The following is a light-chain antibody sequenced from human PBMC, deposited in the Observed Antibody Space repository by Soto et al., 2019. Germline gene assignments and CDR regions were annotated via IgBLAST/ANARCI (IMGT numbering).Light chain of an antibody. CDR3: ATWDDSLSGPVNWV. J-gene: IGLJ3*02. V-gene: IGLV1-47*01. Sequence: QSVLTQPPSASGTPGQKVTISCSGSGSNIGSNSVYWYQQLPGAAPKLLIYRINQRPSGVPDRFSGSKSGTSASLAISGLRSEDEAHYYCATWDDSLSGPVNWVFGGVTKLTVL. CDR2: RIN. CDR1: GSNIGSNS.